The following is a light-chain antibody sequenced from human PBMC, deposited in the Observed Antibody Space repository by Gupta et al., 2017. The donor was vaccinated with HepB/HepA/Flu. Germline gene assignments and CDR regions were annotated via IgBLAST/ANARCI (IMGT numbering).Light chain of an antibody. Sequence: QSALTQPASVSGSPGQSITISCTGTSSDIENYNLVSWYQQHPDKAPQLIMYDVTKRPSGVSMRFSDSKSGKTDSLTISGLQADDEADYYCCSYADVGTWVFGGGTRLTVL. CDR3: CSYADVGTWV. J-gene: IGLJ3*02. CDR1: SSDIENYNL. CDR2: DVT. V-gene: IGLV2-23*02.